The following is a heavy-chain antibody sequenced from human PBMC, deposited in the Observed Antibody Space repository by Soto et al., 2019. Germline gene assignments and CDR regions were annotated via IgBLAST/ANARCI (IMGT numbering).Heavy chain of an antibody. V-gene: IGHV4-4*02. CDR2: IYWTGST. CDR1: GGSFTSNNW. Sequence: LSLTCAVSGGSFTSNNWWTWVRQPPGQGMEWIGEIYWTGSTNYNPSLKSRVTISLDKSENQCSLKVTSLTAADTAVYYCASRDPGTSVDYWGQGTLVTVSS. J-gene: IGHJ4*02. CDR3: ASRDPGTSVDY. D-gene: IGHD1-7*01.